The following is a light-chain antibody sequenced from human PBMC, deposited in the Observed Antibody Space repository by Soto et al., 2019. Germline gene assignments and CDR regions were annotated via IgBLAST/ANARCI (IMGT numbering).Light chain of an antibody. V-gene: IGKV1-5*03. Sequence: DIQMTQSPSTLSASVGDRVTITCRASQSISSWLAWYQQKPGKAPKLLIYKASSLDSGVPSRFSGRGSGTEFTLTISSLQPDDFAPYYCQQYNSNLYTFGKGTKLEIK. CDR3: QQYNSNLYT. CDR1: QSISSW. CDR2: KAS. J-gene: IGKJ2*01.